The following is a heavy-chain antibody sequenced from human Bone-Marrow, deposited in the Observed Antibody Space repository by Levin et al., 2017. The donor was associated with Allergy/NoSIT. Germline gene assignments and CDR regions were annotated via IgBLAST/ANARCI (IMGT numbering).Heavy chain of an antibody. CDR1: GYPFSTYH. D-gene: IGHD3-10*01. CDR3: ARGGRGAGLLDA. Sequence: WASVKVSCKASGYPFSTYHFYWVRQATGQGLEWMGWINPNSGDTYYPQTFQDRVIMTTETSTNTAYMELSGLTSGDTAVYYCARGGRGAGLLDAWGQGTLVTVSS. CDR2: INPNSGDT. J-gene: IGHJ5*02. V-gene: IGHV1-8*01.